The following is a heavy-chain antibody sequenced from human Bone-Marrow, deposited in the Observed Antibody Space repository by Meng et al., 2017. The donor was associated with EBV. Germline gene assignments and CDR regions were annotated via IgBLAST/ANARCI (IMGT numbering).Heavy chain of an antibody. V-gene: IGHV4-34*01. CDR1: GGSFSGYY. Sequence: QVELKQWGAGLFKPSETLSLTCAVYGGSFSGYYWSWIRQPPGKGLEWIGEINHSGSTNYNPSLKSRVTISVDTSKNQFSLKLSSVTAADTAVYYCASWASSIAARPPYYWGQGTLVTVSS. CDR3: ASWASSIAARPPYY. J-gene: IGHJ4*02. CDR2: INHSGST. D-gene: IGHD6-6*01.